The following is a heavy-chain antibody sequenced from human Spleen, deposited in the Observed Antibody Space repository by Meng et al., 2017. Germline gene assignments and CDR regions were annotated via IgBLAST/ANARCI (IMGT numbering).Heavy chain of an antibody. D-gene: IGHD3-10*01. CDR2: INPSGGST. CDR1: GYTLTSYY. V-gene: IGHV1-46*01. Sequence: ASVKVSCKAPGYTLTSYYMHWVRQAPGKGLEWMGIINPSGGSTNYAQKFQGRVTMTRDTSTSTVYMELSSLRSEDTAVYYCAREAYYGSGSYDYWGQGTLVTVSS. J-gene: IGHJ4*02. CDR3: AREAYYGSGSYDY.